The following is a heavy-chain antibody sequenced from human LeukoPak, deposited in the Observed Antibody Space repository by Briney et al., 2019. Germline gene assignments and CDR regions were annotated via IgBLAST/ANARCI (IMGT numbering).Heavy chain of an antibody. D-gene: IGHD2-2*01. CDR2: IYYSGST. CDR3: ARGRVVVPAATINWFDP. CDR1: GGSISSGDYY. Sequence: SETLSLTCTVSGGSISSGDYYWSWIRQPPGKGLEWIGYIYYSGSTYYNPSLESRVTISVDTSKNQFSLKLSSVTAADTAVYYCARGRVVVPAATINWFDPWGQGTLVTVSS. J-gene: IGHJ5*02. V-gene: IGHV4-30-4*01.